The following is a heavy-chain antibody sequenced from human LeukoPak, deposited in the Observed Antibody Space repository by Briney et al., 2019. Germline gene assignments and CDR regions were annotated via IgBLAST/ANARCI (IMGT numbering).Heavy chain of an antibody. D-gene: IGHD3-10*01. J-gene: IGHJ4*02. CDR2: INPNSGGT. V-gene: IGHV1-2*02. Sequence: ASVKVSCKASGYTFTGYYMHWVRQAPGQGLEWMGWINPNSGGTNYAQKFQGRVTMTRDTSISTAYMELSRLRSDDTAVYYCARGSITMVRGVIYLFDYWGQGTLVTVSS. CDR1: GYTFTGYY. CDR3: ARGSITMVRGVIYLFDY.